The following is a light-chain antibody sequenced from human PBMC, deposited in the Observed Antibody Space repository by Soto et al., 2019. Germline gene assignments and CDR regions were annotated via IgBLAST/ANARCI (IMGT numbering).Light chain of an antibody. Sequence: EIVMTQSPATLSVSPGERATLSCRASQSVSSNLAWYQQKPGQAPRLLIYGASTRATGIPGRFSGSGSGTEFTLTISSLQSEDCAVYYCQQHNNWPPWTFGQGTKVEIK. CDR1: QSVSSN. V-gene: IGKV3-15*01. CDR3: QQHNNWPPWT. J-gene: IGKJ1*01. CDR2: GAS.